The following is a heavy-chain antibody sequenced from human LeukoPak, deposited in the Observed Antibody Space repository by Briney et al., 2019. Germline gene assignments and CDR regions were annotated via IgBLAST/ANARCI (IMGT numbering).Heavy chain of an antibody. V-gene: IGHV3-30-3*01. J-gene: IGHJ4*02. CDR2: ISYDGSNK. CDR3: AREMSSGWYRDFDY. D-gene: IGHD6-19*01. Sequence: PGRSLRLSCAASGFTFSSYAMHWVRQAPGKGLEWVAVISYDGSNKYYADSVKGRFTISRDNSKNTLYLQMNSLRAEDTAVYYCAREMSSGWYRDFDYWGQGTLVTVSS. CDR1: GFTFSSYA.